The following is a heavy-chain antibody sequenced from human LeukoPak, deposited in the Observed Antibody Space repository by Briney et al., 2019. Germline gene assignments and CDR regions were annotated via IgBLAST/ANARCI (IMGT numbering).Heavy chain of an antibody. J-gene: IGHJ4*02. Sequence: SETLSLTCTVSGGSISSSGYYWDWVRQPPGKGLEWIGSVYYSGNTYYKSSLESRVTISVDTSNNRFSLKLNSVTAADTGTYYCARTSGRGSVDPGTSGYVDSWGQGSLVTVSS. D-gene: IGHD3-22*01. CDR1: GGSISSSGYY. CDR3: ARTSGRGSVDPGTSGYVDS. CDR2: VYYSGNT. V-gene: IGHV4-39*01.